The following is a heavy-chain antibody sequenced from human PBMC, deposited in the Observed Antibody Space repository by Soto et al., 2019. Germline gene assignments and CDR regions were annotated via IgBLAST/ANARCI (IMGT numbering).Heavy chain of an antibody. Sequence: SETLSLTCAVYGGSFSGYYWSWIRQPPGKGLEWIGEINHSGSTNYNPSLKSRVTISVDTSKNQFSLKLSSVTAADTAVYYCARDRYYDFWSGYSYYYYGMDVWGQGITVTVSS. V-gene: IGHV4-34*01. J-gene: IGHJ6*02. CDR3: ARDRYYDFWSGYSYYYYGMDV. CDR2: INHSGST. CDR1: GGSFSGYY. D-gene: IGHD3-3*01.